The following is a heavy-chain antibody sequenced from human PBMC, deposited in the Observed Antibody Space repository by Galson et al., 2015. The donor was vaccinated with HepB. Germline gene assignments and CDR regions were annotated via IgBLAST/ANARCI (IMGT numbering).Heavy chain of an antibody. CDR1: GFTFSSYG. CDR3: ARGAGYGSGSYGYYYYYYMDV. CDR2: IWYDGSNK. Sequence: SLRLSCAASGFTFSSYGMHWVRQAPGKGLEWVAVIWYDGSNKYYADSVKGRFTISRDNSKNTLYLQMNSLRAEDTAVYYCARGAGYGSGSYGYYYYYYMDVWGKGTTVTVSS. D-gene: IGHD3-10*01. J-gene: IGHJ6*03. V-gene: IGHV3-33*01.